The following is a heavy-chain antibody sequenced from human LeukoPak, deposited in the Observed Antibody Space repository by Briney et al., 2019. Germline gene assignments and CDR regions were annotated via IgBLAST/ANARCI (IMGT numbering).Heavy chain of an antibody. Sequence: AASVKVSCKASGYTFTGYYMHWVRQAPGQGLGWMGWVTPNSGGTNYAQRFQGRVTMTRDTSISTAYMELNRLRSDDTAVYYCAREAYGSGSFRTDYYYMDVWGKGTTVTISS. D-gene: IGHD3-10*01. CDR3: AREAYGSGSFRTDYYYMDV. CDR2: VTPNSGGT. CDR1: GYTFTGYY. V-gene: IGHV1-2*02. J-gene: IGHJ6*03.